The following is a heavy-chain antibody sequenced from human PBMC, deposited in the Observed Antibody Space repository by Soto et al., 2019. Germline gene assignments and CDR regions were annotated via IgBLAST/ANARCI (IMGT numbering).Heavy chain of an antibody. D-gene: IGHD3-22*01. CDR1: GFTYSTYT. J-gene: IGHJ4*01. CDR2: ISYDGNNK. Sequence: PGGSLRLSCAASGFTYSTYTMHWVRQAPGKGLEWVAVISYDGNNKFYADSVKGRFTISRDSTKQTLYLQMNSLRPDDTAMYYCARDLTPPTDSSGFYYWGQGTLVTVSS. V-gene: IGHV3-30-3*01. CDR3: ARDLTPPTDSSGFYY.